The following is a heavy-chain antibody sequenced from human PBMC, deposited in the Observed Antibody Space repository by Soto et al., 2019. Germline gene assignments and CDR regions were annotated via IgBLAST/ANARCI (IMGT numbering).Heavy chain of an antibody. CDR1: GFTFSNYG. D-gene: IGHD1-1*01. V-gene: IGHV3-33*01. J-gene: IGHJ4*02. CDR3: ARDPGNDGAMDY. CDR2: IWHDGKNK. Sequence: QVQVVESGGGVVQPGGSLRLSCAASGFTFSNYGMHWVRQAPGKGLEWVAVIWHDGKNKYYADSVQGRFTISRDNSKNTMYLQMNSLRDEDTAVYYGARDPGNDGAMDYWGQGTLVTVSS.